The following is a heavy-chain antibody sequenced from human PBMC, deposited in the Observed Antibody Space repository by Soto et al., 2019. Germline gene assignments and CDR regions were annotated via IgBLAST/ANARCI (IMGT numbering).Heavy chain of an antibody. Sequence: QVQLQESGPGLVKPSQTLSLTCTVSGGSISSGVSYWSWIRQHPGKGREWIGYIYYSGSTYYNPSLKSRVTISVDTSKNQFSLKLSSVTAADTAVYYCARREMATTIGVGAFDIWGQGTMVTVSS. CDR2: IYYSGST. CDR1: GGSISSGVSY. J-gene: IGHJ3*02. V-gene: IGHV4-31*03. CDR3: ARREMATTIGVGAFDI. D-gene: IGHD5-12*01.